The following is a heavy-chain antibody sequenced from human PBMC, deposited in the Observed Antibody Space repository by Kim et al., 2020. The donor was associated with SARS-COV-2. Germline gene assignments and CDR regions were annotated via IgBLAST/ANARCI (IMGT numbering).Heavy chain of an antibody. D-gene: IGHD1-1*01. Sequence: GGSLRLSCAASGFTFSSYGMHWVRQAPGKGLEWVAVISYDGSNKYYADSVKGRFTISRDNSKNTLYLQMNSLRAEDTAVYYCAKDMGTSYGMDVWGQGTTVTVSS. J-gene: IGHJ6*02. CDR2: ISYDGSNK. CDR1: GFTFSSYG. CDR3: AKDMGTSYGMDV. V-gene: IGHV3-30*18.